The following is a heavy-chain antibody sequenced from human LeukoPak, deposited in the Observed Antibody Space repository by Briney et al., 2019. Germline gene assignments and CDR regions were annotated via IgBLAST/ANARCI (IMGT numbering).Heavy chain of an antibody. CDR3: ATDCSSTSCPKYYGMDV. CDR1: GGTFSSYA. V-gene: IGHV1-69*04. J-gene: IGHJ6*02. Sequence: GASVKVSCKASGGTFSSYAISWVRQAPGQGLEWMGRIIPILGIANYAQKFQGRVTITADKSTSTAYMELSSLRSDDTAVYYCATDCSSTSCPKYYGMDVWGQGTTVTVSS. CDR2: IIPILGIA. D-gene: IGHD2-2*01.